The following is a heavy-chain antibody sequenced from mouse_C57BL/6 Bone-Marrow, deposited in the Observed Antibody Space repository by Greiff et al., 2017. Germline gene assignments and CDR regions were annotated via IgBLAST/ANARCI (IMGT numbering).Heavy chain of an antibody. J-gene: IGHJ2*01. V-gene: IGHV1-59*01. D-gene: IGHD1-1*01. CDR2: IDPSDSYT. CDR1: GYTFTSYW. CDR3: ARPYGSSFDY. Sequence: QVQLQQPGAELVRPGTSVKLSCKASGYTFTSYWMHWVKQRPGQGLEWIGVIDPSDSYTNYNQKFKGKATLTGDTSSSTAYMQLSSLTSEDSAVYYCARPYGSSFDYWGQGTTLTVSS.